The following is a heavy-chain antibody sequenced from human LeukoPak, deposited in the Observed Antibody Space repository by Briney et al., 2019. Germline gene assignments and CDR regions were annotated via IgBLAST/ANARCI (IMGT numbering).Heavy chain of an antibody. CDR2: IWYDGSNK. D-gene: IGHD5-24*01. CDR3: ARGDGYNDAEYLQH. V-gene: IGHV3-33*01. CDR1: GFTFSSYG. Sequence: GGCLRLSCAASGFTFSSYGMHWVRQAPGKGLEWVAVIWYDGSNKYYGDSVKGRFTISRDNSKKTLYLQMNSLRVEDTAVYYCARGDGYNDAEYLQHWGQGTLVTVS. J-gene: IGHJ1*01.